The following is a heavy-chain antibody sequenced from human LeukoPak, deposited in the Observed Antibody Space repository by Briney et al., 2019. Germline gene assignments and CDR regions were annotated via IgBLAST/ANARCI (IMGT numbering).Heavy chain of an antibody. V-gene: IGHV1-18*01. D-gene: IGHD2-15*01. Sequence: ASVKVSCKASGYTFTSYGISWVRQAPGQGLEWMGWISAYNGNTNYAQKLQGRVTMTTDTSTSTAYMELRSLRSDDTAVYYCARGPYCSGGTCYSQYLDYRGQGTLVTVSS. J-gene: IGHJ4*02. CDR1: GYTFTSYG. CDR2: ISAYNGNT. CDR3: ARGPYCSGGTCYSQYLDY.